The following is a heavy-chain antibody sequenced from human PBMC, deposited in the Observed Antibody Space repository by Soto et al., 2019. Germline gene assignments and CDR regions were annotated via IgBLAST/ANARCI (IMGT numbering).Heavy chain of an antibody. CDR1: GFTFSSYS. J-gene: IGHJ2*01. CDR2: ISSGSGTI. Sequence: EVQLVESGGALVQPGGSLRLSCEASGFTFSSYSMNWVRQAPGKGLEWVSYISSGSGTIYYADSVKGRFTISRDNAKNSLYLQMNSLRDEDTAVYYCARDSASYSSSSGSYWYFDLWGRGTLVSVSS. V-gene: IGHV3-48*02. CDR3: ARDSASYSSSSGSYWYFDL. D-gene: IGHD6-6*01.